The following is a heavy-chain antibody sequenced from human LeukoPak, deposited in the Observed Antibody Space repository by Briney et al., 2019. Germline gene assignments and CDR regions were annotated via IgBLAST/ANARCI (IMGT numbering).Heavy chain of an antibody. Sequence: GASVKVSCKASGYTFTSYDINWVRQATGQGLEWMGGIIPIFGTANYAQKFQGRVTITADESTSTAYMELSSLRSEDTAVYYCARAPVYGDYVTGYFQHWGQGTLVTVSS. CDR1: GYTFTSYD. J-gene: IGHJ1*01. CDR2: IIPIFGTA. CDR3: ARAPVYGDYVTGYFQH. V-gene: IGHV1-69*13. D-gene: IGHD4-17*01.